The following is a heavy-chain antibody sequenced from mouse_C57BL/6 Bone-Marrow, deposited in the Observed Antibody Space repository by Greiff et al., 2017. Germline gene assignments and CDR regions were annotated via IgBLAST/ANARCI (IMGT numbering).Heavy chain of an antibody. CDR2: ISDGGSYT. J-gene: IGHJ2*01. CDR1: GFTFSSYA. CDR3: ARVRLRRDFDY. D-gene: IGHD2-4*01. Sequence: EVKLVESGGGLVKPGGSLKLSCAASGFTFSSYAMSWVRQTPEKRLEWVATISDGGSYTYYPDNVKGRFTISRDNAKNNLYLQMSHLKSEDTAMYYGARVRLRRDFDYWGQGTTLTVSS. V-gene: IGHV5-4*03.